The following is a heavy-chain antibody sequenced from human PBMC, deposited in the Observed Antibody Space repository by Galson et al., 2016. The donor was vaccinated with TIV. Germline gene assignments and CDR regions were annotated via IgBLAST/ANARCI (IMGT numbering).Heavy chain of an antibody. CDR2: ISSTLSDT. Sequence: SLRLSCAASGFTFSGYSMNWVRQAPGKGLEWVSFISSTLSDTLYADSVKGRFSISRDNTKNSVYLQMNNLSAEDMAVYYCVSSRGTDFWRNFDFWGQGTLVTVSS. J-gene: IGHJ4*02. CDR3: VSSRGTDFWRNFDF. V-gene: IGHV3-21*01. CDR1: GFTFSGYS. D-gene: IGHD3-3*01.